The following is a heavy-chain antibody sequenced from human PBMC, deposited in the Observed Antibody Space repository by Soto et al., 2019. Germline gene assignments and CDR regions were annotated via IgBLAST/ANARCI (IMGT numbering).Heavy chain of an antibody. CDR1: GGSVSSGSYY. D-gene: IGHD3-22*01. CDR3: ARDVDYDSSGYYIRRRWFEP. V-gene: IGHV4-61*01. CDR2: IYYSGST. J-gene: IGHJ5*02. Sequence: SETLSLTCTVSGGSVSSGSYYWSWIRQPPGKGLEWIGYIYYSGSTNYNPSLKSRVTISVDTSKNQFSLKLSSVTAADTAVYYCARDVDYDSSGYYIRRRWFEPWGQGTLVTVSS.